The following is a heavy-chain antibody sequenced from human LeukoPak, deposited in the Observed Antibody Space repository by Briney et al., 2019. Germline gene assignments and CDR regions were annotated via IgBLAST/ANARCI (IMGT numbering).Heavy chain of an antibody. V-gene: IGHV1-8*01. Sequence: ASVTVSFKASGYTFTSYDINWVRQAPGQGLEWMGWMNPNSGNTGYAQKFQGRVTMTRNTSISTAYMELSSLRSEDTAVYYCARGRAPMVRGVIIFDYWGQGTLVTVSS. CDR2: MNPNSGNT. D-gene: IGHD3-10*01. J-gene: IGHJ4*02. CDR3: ARGRAPMVRGVIIFDY. CDR1: GYTFTSYD.